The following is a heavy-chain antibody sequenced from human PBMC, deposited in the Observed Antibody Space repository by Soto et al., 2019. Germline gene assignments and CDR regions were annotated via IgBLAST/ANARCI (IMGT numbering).Heavy chain of an antibody. V-gene: IGHV3-7*01. J-gene: IGHJ1*01. CDR2: INQNGGQK. D-gene: IGHD3-16*01. CDR1: GFTFSNYA. CDR3: VTWADAADEDYFHH. Sequence: VQLVESGGGVVQPGRSLRLSCAASGFTFSNYAMHWVRQAPGKGLEWVAHINQNGGQKYYVDSAKGRFTISRDNAKTSLYLQMNSLRVEDTAVFYCVTWADAADEDYFHHWGQGTLVTVSS.